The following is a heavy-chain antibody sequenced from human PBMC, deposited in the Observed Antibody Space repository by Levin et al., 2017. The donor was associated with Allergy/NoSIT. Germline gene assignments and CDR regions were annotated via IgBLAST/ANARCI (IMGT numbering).Heavy chain of an antibody. V-gene: IGHV4-31*03. CDR3: ARVSFVSANMFSEGKFYGMDV. CDR2: IYYSGAT. D-gene: IGHD2-2*01. Sequence: PSETLSLTCSVSGGSISSSGYYWSWIRQHPGTGLEWIGYIYYSGATYYNPSLKSRATISVDTSKKQFSVKLSSVTAADTAVYYCARVSFVSANMFSEGKFYGMDVWGQGTTVIVSS. CDR1: GGSISSSGYY. J-gene: IGHJ6*02.